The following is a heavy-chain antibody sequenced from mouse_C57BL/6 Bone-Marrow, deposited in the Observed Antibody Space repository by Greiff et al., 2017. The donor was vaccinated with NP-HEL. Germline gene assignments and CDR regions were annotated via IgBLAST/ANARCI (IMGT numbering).Heavy chain of an antibody. CDR3: TTGGSSPYAMDY. D-gene: IGHD1-1*01. CDR1: GFNITDDY. CDR2: IDPENGDT. V-gene: IGHV14-4*01. J-gene: IGHJ4*01. Sequence: VQLKQSGAELVRPGASVKLSCTVSGFNITDDYMHWVKQRPEQGLEWIGWIDPENGDTEYASKFKGKATITADTSSNTAYLQLSSLTSEDTAVSYCTTGGSSPYAMDYWGQGTSATVSS.